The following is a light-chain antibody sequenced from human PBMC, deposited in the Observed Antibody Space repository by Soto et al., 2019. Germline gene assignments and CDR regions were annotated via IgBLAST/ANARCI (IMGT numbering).Light chain of an antibody. CDR1: QDINNY. CDR2: DAS. Sequence: DIQMTQSPSSLSASVGDRVTITCQASQDINNYLNWYQHKPGKAPKILIYDASTLETGVPSRFSGSGSGTDFTFTISSLQPEDIATYYCLQFHNLPTFGGGNKVDSK. V-gene: IGKV1-33*01. CDR3: LQFHNLPT. J-gene: IGKJ4*01.